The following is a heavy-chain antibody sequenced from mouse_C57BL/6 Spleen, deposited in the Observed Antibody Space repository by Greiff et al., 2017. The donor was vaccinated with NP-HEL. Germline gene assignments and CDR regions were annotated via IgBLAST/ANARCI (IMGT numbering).Heavy chain of an antibody. D-gene: IGHD1-1*01. J-gene: IGHJ1*03. CDR3: ARGGTTVVARYWYFDV. Sequence: QVQLQQSGPGLVQPSQSLSITCTVSGFSLTSYGVHWVRQSPGKGLEWLGVIWSGGSTDYNAAFISRLSISKDNSKSQVFFKMNSLQADDTAIYYCARGGTTVVARYWYFDVWGTGTTVTVSS. CDR2: IWSGGST. V-gene: IGHV2-2*01. CDR1: GFSLTSYG.